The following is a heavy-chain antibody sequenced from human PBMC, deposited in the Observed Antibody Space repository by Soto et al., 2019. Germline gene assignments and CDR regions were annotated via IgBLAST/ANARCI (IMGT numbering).Heavy chain of an antibody. CDR2: SNPNSGGT. D-gene: IGHD3-9*01. CDR3: ARGKEYYDILTGYSQLDY. Sequence: GASVKVSCKASGYTFTGYYMHRVRQAPGQGLEWMGWSNPNSGGTNYAQKFQGWVTTTRDTSISTAYMELSRLRSDDTAVYYCARGKEYYDILTGYSQLDYWGQGSPVPVTS. V-gene: IGHV1-2*04. CDR1: GYTFTGYY. J-gene: IGHJ4*02.